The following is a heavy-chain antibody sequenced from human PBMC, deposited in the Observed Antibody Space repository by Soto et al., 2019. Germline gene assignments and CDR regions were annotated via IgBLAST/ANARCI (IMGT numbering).Heavy chain of an antibody. V-gene: IGHV1-69*01. CDR3: ARPGAVVVLFAQNAFDI. CDR1: GGTFSRFA. J-gene: IGHJ3*02. CDR2: IIPMFRAP. Sequence: QVQLVQSGAEVKKPGSSVKVSCKAYGGTFSRFAISWVRQAPGQGPEWMGGIIPMFRAPTYAQNFQGRLTISADESSSTAYMELSSLRSEDTTMYYCARPGAVVVLFAQNAFDIWGQGTMVTVSS. D-gene: IGHD2-21*01.